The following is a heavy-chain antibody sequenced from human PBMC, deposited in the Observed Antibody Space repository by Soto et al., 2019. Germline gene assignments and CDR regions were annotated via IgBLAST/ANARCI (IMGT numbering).Heavy chain of an antibody. CDR1: GGTFSTYT. V-gene: IGHV1-69*12. CDR3: ARLYCISTSCHYYGMDV. Sequence: QVQLVQSGAAVKKPGSSVKVSCKASGGTFSTYTINWVRQAPGQGLEWMGGIIPMFGTANYAQKLQGRVTITADESTSTAYMELSSLRSEDTAVYYCARLYCISTSCHYYGMDVWGQGTTVTVSS. D-gene: IGHD2-2*01. J-gene: IGHJ6*02. CDR2: IIPMFGTA.